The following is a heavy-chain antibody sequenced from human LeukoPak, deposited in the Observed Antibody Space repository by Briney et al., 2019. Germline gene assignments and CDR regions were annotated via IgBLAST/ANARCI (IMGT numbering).Heavy chain of an antibody. V-gene: IGHV4-39*01. Sequence: SETLSLTCTVSGGSISSSSYYWGWIRQPPGKGLGWIGSIYYSGSTYYNPSLKSRVTISVDTSKNQFSLKLSSVTAADTAVYYCARHPVDTAMVNFDYWGQGTLVTVSS. CDR2: IYYSGST. J-gene: IGHJ4*02. D-gene: IGHD5-18*01. CDR1: GGSISSSSYY. CDR3: ARHPVDTAMVNFDY.